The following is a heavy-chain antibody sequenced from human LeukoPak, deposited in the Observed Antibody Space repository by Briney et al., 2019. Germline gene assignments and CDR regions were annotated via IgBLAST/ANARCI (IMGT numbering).Heavy chain of an antibody. Sequence: ASVKVSCKASGYTFTGYYMHWVRQAPGQGIEWMGWINPNSGGTNYAQKFQGRVTMTRDTSISTAYMELSRLRSDDTAVYYCARAGGGSGYSDYWGQGTLVTVSS. D-gene: IGHD3-22*01. CDR3: ARAGGGSGYSDY. CDR1: GYTFTGYY. V-gene: IGHV1-2*02. J-gene: IGHJ4*02. CDR2: INPNSGGT.